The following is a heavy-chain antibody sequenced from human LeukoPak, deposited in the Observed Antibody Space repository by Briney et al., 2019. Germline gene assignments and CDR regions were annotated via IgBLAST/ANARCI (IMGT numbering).Heavy chain of an antibody. V-gene: IGHV3-74*01. J-gene: IGHJ4*02. CDR2: INNDGTAT. CDR1: GFTFNYFW. Sequence: PGGSLRLSYAASGFTFNYFWMHWVRQVPGKGLVWVSGINNDGTATYYADSVKGRLTISRDNAKNTVYLQMNGLRAEDTTVYYCATVSEYWGQGTLVTVSS. CDR3: ATVSEY.